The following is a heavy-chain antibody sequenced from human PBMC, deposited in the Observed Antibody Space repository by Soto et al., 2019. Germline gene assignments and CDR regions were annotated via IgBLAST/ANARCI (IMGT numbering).Heavy chain of an antibody. J-gene: IGHJ6*03. CDR3: ARDYTTVTTLDYYYYMDV. CDR2: IYSGGST. CDR1: GFTVSSNY. Sequence: GGSLRLSFAASGFTVSSNYMSWVRQAPGKGLEWVSVIYSGGSTYYADSVKGRFTISRDNSKNTLYLQMNSLRAEDTAVYYCARDYTTVTTLDYYYYMDVWGKGTTVTVSS. V-gene: IGHV3-66*01. D-gene: IGHD4-17*01.